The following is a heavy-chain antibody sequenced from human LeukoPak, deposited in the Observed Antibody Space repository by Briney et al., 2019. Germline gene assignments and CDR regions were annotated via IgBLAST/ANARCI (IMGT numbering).Heavy chain of an antibody. CDR3: ARDHSSGWYSDYFDY. CDR1: GFTFSSYN. V-gene: IGHV3-21*01. J-gene: IGHJ4*02. Sequence: PGGSLRLSCAASGFTFSSYNMNWVRQAPGKGLEWVSSISSSGNYIYYADSLKGRFTISRDNAKNSLYLQMNSLRADDTAVYYCARDHSSGWYSDYFDYWGQGTLVTVSS. CDR2: ISSSGNYI. D-gene: IGHD6-19*01.